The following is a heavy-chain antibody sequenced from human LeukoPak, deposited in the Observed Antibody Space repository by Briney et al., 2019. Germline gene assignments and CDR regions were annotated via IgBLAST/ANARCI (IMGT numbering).Heavy chain of an antibody. CDR3: ATAPSRLIFDY. CDR2: IDSSGNT. CDR1: GGSISSGSYF. D-gene: IGHD6-6*01. J-gene: IGHJ4*02. Sequence: PSQTLSLTCTVSGGSISSGSYFWSWIRQSAGRGLEWIGRIDSSGNTNYNPSLKSRVTMSLDTSKNQFSLKLSSVTAADTAVYYCATAPSRLIFDYWGQGTLVTVSS. V-gene: IGHV4-61*02.